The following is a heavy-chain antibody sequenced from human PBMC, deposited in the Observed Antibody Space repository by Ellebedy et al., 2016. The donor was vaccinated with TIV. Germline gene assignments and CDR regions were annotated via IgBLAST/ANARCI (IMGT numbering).Heavy chain of an antibody. Sequence: GGSLRLXCAASGFTVSSNYISWVRQAPGKWLEWASVIYAGGSTYYADSVRGRFTISRDNSNNLVYLQMDSMRAEDTALYYCARGRPNYGDFPSWGQGTLVTVSS. D-gene: IGHD3-10*01. CDR2: IYAGGST. J-gene: IGHJ1*01. CDR3: ARGRPNYGDFPS. CDR1: GFTVSSNY. V-gene: IGHV3-53*01.